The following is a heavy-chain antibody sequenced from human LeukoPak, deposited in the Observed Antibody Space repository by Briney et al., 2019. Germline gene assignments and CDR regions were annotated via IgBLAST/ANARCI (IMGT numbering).Heavy chain of an antibody. D-gene: IGHD6-13*01. V-gene: IGHV1-18*01. Sequence: ASVKVSCKASGYTFTSYGISWVRQAPGQGLEWMGWISAYNGNTNYAQKLQGRVTMTTDTSTSTAYMELRSLRSVDTPVYYCASSPQAIRSWYPPFYYYYYMDVWGKGTTVTVSS. CDR2: ISAYNGNT. CDR1: GYTFTSYG. CDR3: ASSPQAIRSWYPPFYYYYYMDV. J-gene: IGHJ6*03.